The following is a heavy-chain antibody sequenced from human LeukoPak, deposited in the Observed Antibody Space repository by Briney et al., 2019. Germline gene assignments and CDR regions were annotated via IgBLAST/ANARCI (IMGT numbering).Heavy chain of an antibody. CDR2: ISGNGHST. V-gene: IGHV3-23*01. D-gene: IGHD2-15*01. Sequence: GGSLRLSCAASGFTFGSYDMSWVRQAPGKGLEWVSAISGNGHSTYYVDSVKGRFTISRDNSRNTLYLRMNSLRAEDTAVYYCALYCSGGSCYSMGGAFDIWGQGTMVTVSS. J-gene: IGHJ3*02. CDR1: GFTFGSYD. CDR3: ALYCSGGSCYSMGGAFDI.